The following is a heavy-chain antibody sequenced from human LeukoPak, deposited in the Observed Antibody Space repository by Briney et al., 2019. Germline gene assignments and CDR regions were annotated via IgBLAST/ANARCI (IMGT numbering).Heavy chain of an antibody. CDR1: GFTFNSYW. CDR2: IKQDGSEK. Sequence: GGSLKLSCAASGFTFNSYWMSWVRQAPGKALEGVANIKQDGSEKYYVDSVKGRFTISGDNAKNSLYLQVNSLRAEDTAVYYCARGITAASGVFDYWGQGTLVTVSS. J-gene: IGHJ4*02. CDR3: ARGITAASGVFDY. D-gene: IGHD6-13*01. V-gene: IGHV3-7*01.